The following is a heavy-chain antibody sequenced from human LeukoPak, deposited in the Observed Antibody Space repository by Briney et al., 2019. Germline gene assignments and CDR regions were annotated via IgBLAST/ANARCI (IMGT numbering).Heavy chain of an antibody. CDR1: GFTFSTYT. V-gene: IGHV3-21*04. D-gene: IGHD2-15*01. CDR3: AKFLRQYCSGGSCSYFDY. CDR2: ITSTGSYI. J-gene: IGHJ4*02. Sequence: GGSLRLSCAASGFTFSTYTFNWVRQAPGKGPEWLSSITSTGSYIYYADSVKGRFTISRDNSKNTLYLQMNSLRAEDTAVYYCAKFLRQYCSGGSCSYFDYWGQGTLVTVSS.